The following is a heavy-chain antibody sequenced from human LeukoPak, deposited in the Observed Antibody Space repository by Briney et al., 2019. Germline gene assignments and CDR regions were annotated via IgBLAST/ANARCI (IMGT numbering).Heavy chain of an antibody. CDR1: GFTVSSYY. D-gene: IGHD1-1*01. CDR2: IYSGGST. CDR3: AKSLFTSATGTGRAFHI. V-gene: IGHV3-53*01. Sequence: GGSLRLSCAASGFTVSSYYMSWVRQAPGKGLEWVSVIYSGGSTYYADSVRGRFTISRDNSKSTLFLQMNDLRVEDTAKFYCAKSLFTSATGTGRAFHIWGQGTMVSVSS. J-gene: IGHJ3*02.